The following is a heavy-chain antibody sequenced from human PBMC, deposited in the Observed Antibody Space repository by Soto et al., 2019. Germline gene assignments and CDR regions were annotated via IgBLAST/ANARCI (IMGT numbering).Heavy chain of an antibody. CDR3: ARDRSYTTDY. Sequence: EVQLVESGGGFVQPGGSLRLSCAASGFTFSNSWMHWVRQAPGKGLVWVSYINSDGSTTTYADSVKGRFTISRDNAKNTVYLQITSLTAEDTAVYCCARDRSYTTDYWGQGTLVTVSS. CDR2: INSDGSTT. D-gene: IGHD1-26*01. CDR1: GFTFSNSW. V-gene: IGHV3-74*01. J-gene: IGHJ4*02.